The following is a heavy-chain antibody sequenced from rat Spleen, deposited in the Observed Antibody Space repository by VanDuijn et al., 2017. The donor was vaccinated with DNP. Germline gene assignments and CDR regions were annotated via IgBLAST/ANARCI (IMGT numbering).Heavy chain of an antibody. CDR3: ARHYGGYSYYWYFDF. V-gene: IGHV5-31*01. CDR1: GFTFNNYW. D-gene: IGHD1-11*01. CDR2: ITNSGGST. Sequence: VQLVESGGGLVQPGRSLKLSCVASGFTFNNYWMTWIRQVPGKGLEWVASITNSGGSTYYRDSVKGRFTISRDNAKSTLYLQMDSLRSEDTATYYCARHYGGYSYYWYFDFWGPGTMVTVSS. J-gene: IGHJ1*01.